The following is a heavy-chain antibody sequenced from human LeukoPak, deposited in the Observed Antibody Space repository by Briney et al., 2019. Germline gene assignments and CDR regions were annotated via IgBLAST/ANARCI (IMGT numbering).Heavy chain of an antibody. CDR2: TYYRSKWYT. V-gene: IGHV6-1*01. D-gene: IGHD6-19*01. CDR1: GGSVSSNRAA. Sequence: SQTLSLTCAISGGSVSSNRAAWNWIRQSPWGGLEWLGRTYYRSKWYTDYAVSVKSRIAINPDTSKNHSSLQLNSLPTEDTAVYYCAREYSSGWYYFDYWGQGTLVTVSS. CDR3: AREYSSGWYYFDY. J-gene: IGHJ4*02.